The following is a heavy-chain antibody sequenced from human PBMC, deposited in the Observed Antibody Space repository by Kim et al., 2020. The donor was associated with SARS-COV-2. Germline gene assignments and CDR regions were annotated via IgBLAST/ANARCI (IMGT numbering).Heavy chain of an antibody. J-gene: IGHJ4*02. Sequence: SQKFQGRVTITRDTSASTAYMELSSLRSEDTAVYYCARGLDKDILTGFDYWGQGTLVTVSS. CDR3: ARGLDKDILTGFDY. V-gene: IGHV1-3*01. D-gene: IGHD3-9*01.